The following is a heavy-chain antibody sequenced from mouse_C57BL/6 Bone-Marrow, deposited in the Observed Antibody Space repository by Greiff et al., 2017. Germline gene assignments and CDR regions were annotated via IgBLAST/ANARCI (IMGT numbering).Heavy chain of an antibody. V-gene: IGHV2-9-1*01. CDR3: ARIPSYDYDKDYYAMDY. Sequence: QVQLQQSGPGLVAPSQRLSITCTVSGFSLTSYAISWVRQPPGKGLEWLGVIWTGGGTNYNSALKSRLSISKDNSKSQVFLKMNSLQTDDTARYYCARIPSYDYDKDYYAMDYWGQGTSVTVSS. J-gene: IGHJ4*01. CDR1: GFSLTSYA. D-gene: IGHD2-4*01. CDR2: IWTGGGT.